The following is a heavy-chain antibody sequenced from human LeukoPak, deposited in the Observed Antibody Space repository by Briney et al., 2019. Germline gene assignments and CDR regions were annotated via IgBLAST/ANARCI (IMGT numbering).Heavy chain of an antibody. V-gene: IGHV2-5*01. CDR1: GFSLSTSGVG. CDR3: AHSAWGEYCSSTSCYILDAFDI. J-gene: IGHJ3*02. D-gene: IGHD2-2*02. Sequence: SGPTLVNPTQTLTLTRTFSGFSLSTSGVGVGWIRQPPGKALEWLAPIYWNDDKRYSPSLKSRLTITKDTSKNQVVLTMTNMDPVDTATYYCAHSAWGEYCSSTSCYILDAFDIWGQGTMVTVSS. CDR2: IYWNDDK.